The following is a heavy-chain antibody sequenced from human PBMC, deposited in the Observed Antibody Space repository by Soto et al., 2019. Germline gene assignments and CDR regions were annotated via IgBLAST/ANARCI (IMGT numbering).Heavy chain of an antibody. CDR2: ISGSGGST. J-gene: IGHJ4*02. D-gene: IGHD6-13*01. CDR1: GFTFSNYA. Sequence: EVQLLESGGGLVQPGGSLRLSCAASGFTFSNYAVTWVRQAPGKGLEWVSTISGSGGSTYYADSVKGRFTISRDNSTKTLYLQMNSLRAEDTAVYYCAKDKGSSWYEIDYWGQGTLVTVSS. V-gene: IGHV3-23*01. CDR3: AKDKGSSWYEIDY.